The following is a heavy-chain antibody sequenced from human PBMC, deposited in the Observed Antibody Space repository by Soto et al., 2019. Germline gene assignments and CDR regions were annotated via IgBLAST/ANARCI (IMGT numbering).Heavy chain of an antibody. J-gene: IGHJ4*02. V-gene: IGHV1-18*01. D-gene: IGHD6-6*01. CDR3: ARDPTGIFRSSFKFDY. CDR2: ISAYNGNT. CDR1: GYTFTSYG. Sequence: ASVKVSCKASGYTFTSYGISWVRQAPGQGLEWMGWISAYNGNTNYAQKLQGRVTMTTDTSTSTAYMELRSLRSDDTAVYYCARDPTGIFRSSFKFDYWGQGTLVTVSS.